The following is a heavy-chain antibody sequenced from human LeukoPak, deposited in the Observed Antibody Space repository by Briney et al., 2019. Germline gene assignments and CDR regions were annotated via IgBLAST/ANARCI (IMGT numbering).Heavy chain of an antibody. CDR2: IFYTGDT. V-gene: IGHV4-59*01. J-gene: IGHJ5*02. Sequence: SETLSLTCTVSGGFISGNYWNWIRQSPGKGLEWIGYIFYTGDTDYNPSLRSRVTMSVDRSNNRFSLQLASVTTADSAFYYCARAYRLTSPRGFDPWGPGILVTVSS. D-gene: IGHD3-16*02. CDR1: GGFISGNY. CDR3: ARAYRLTSPRGFDP.